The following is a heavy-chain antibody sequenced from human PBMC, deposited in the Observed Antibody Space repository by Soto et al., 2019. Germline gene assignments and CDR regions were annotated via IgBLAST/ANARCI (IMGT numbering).Heavy chain of an antibody. Sequence: QVQLVESGGGLVRPGGSLRLSCAASGFTFSDYYMNWIRQAPGKGLEWDSYIASSDNTTYYADSVKGRFTISRDNAKNSLYLQMDNLRAEDTAMYYCAKGSATVVPRGWFDPWGQGTLVTVSS. CDR3: AKGSATVVPRGWFDP. D-gene: IGHD4-17*01. V-gene: IGHV3-11*01. CDR1: GFTFSDYY. J-gene: IGHJ5*02. CDR2: IASSDNTT.